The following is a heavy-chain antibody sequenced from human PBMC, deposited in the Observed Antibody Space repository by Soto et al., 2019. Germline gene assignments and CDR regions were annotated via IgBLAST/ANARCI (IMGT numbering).Heavy chain of an antibody. Sequence: PSETLSLTCTVSGGSISSGGYYWSWIRQHPGKGLEWIGYIYYSGSTYYNPSLKSRVTISVDTSKNQFSLKLSSVTAADTAVYYCARELTGGLRFLGVGMDVWGQGTTVTASS. J-gene: IGHJ6*02. CDR1: GGSISSGGYY. CDR2: IYYSGST. CDR3: ARELTGGLRFLGVGMDV. D-gene: IGHD3-3*01. V-gene: IGHV4-31*03.